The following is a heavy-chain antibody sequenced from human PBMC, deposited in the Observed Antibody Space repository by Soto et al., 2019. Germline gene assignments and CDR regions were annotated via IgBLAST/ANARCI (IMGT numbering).Heavy chain of an antibody. CDR3: AGGPYGDYDYYYYYYMDV. J-gene: IGHJ6*03. V-gene: IGHV4-39*07. CDR2: IYYSGST. CDR1: GCSISSSSYY. D-gene: IGHD4-17*01. Sequence: SETLSLTCTVSGCSISSSSYYLGWIRQPPGKGLEWIGSIYYSGSTNYNPSLKSRVTISVDTSKNQFSLKLSSVTAADTAVYYCAGGPYGDYDYYYYYYMDVWGKGTTVTVSS.